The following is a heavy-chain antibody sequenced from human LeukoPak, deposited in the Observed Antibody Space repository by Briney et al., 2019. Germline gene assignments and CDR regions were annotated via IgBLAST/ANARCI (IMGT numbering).Heavy chain of an antibody. J-gene: IGHJ4*02. CDR3: AREEAFQLEASLHQ. CDR1: GFTFGDFG. CDR2: IWKDGSDE. D-gene: IGHD3-3*01. V-gene: IGHV3-33*01. Sequence: PGGSLRLSCAAAGFTFGDFGMHWVRQAPGKGLEWVALIWKDGSDEFYADSVKGRFTISRDNSRNTLSLQMNSLRGEDTAVYYCAREEAFQLEASLHQWGQGTLVSVSS.